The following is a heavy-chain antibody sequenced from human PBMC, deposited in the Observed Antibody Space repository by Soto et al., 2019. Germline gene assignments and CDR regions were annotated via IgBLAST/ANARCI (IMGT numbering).Heavy chain of an antibody. J-gene: IGHJ6*02. CDR2: INAGNGNT. V-gene: IGHV1-3*01. Sequence: GASVKGSCKASVYTCTSYAMHWVRQAPGQRLEWMGWINAGNGNTKYSQKFQGRVTITRDTSASTAYMELRSLRSDDTAVYYCARDPYHVLMVNAPNLYGMDVWGQGTTVXVSS. CDR3: ARDPYHVLMVNAPNLYGMDV. D-gene: IGHD2-8*01. CDR1: VYTCTSYA.